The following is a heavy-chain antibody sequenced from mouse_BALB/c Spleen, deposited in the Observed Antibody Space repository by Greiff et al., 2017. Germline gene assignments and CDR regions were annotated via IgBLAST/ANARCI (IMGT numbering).Heavy chain of an antibody. V-gene: IGHV3-2*02. J-gene: IGHJ1*01. CDR2: ISYSGST. D-gene: IGHD3-2*02. CDR1: GYSITSDYA. CDR3: ARSGWTGYFDV. Sequence: EVKLMESGPGLVKPSQSLSLTCTVTGYSITSDYAWNWIRQFPGNKLEWMGYISYSGSTSYNPSLKSRISITRDTSKNQFFLQLNSVTTEDTATYYCARSGWTGYFDVWGAGTTVTVSS.